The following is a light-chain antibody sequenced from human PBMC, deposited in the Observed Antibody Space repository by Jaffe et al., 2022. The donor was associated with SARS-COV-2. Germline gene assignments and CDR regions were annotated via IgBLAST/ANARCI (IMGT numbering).Light chain of an antibody. CDR2: DTT. V-gene: IGLV7-46*01. Sequence: VVTQEPSLTVSPGGTVTLTCDSSTGAVTSGHSPYWFQQKPGQAPKTLIYDTTNKHSWTPARFSGSLLGGKAALTLSGAQPEDEAEYYCLLSYNGVRVFGGGTKVTVL. CDR1: TGAVTSGHS. J-gene: IGLJ3*02. CDR3: LLSYNGVRV.